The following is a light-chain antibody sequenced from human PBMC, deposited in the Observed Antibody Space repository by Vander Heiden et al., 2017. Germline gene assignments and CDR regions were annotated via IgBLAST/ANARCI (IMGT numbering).Light chain of an antibody. CDR2: WAS. CDR3: QQYYTTPYT. Sequence: DIVMTQSPDSLAVSLGERGTINCKSSQSVLYSSNNKNYLAWYQQKPGQPPKLLIYWASTRESGVPDRFSGSGSGTDFTPTISGLQPEDVAVYYCQQYYTTPYTFGQGTKLEIK. V-gene: IGKV4-1*01. CDR1: QSVLYSSNNKNY. J-gene: IGKJ2*01.